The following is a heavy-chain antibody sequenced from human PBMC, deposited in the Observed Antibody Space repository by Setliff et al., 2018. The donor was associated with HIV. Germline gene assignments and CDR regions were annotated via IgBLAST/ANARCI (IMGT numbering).Heavy chain of an antibody. CDR3: ARDVATVTTPERAD. J-gene: IGHJ4*02. Sequence: SETLSLTCTVSGDSISSHYWSWIRQSPGKGLEWIGSIYSNGNTNYHPSVKSRVTISIDTSKKQFTLRLTSVTAADPALYFCARDVATVTTPERADWGQGTLVTVSS. V-gene: IGHV4-59*11. CDR1: GDSISSHY. D-gene: IGHD5-12*01. CDR2: IYSNGNT.